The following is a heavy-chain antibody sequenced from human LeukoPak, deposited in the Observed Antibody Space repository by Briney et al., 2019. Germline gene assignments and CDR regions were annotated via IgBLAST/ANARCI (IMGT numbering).Heavy chain of an antibody. D-gene: IGHD3-22*01. CDR2: IYYSGST. CDR3: ARISFSTIVVVRYVFDI. Sequence: SETLSLTCTVSGGSISSGDYYWSWIRQPPGKGLEWIGYIYYSGSTYYNPSLKSRVTILVDTSKHQFSLKLSSVTAADTAVYYCARISFSTIVVVRYVFDIWGQGTMVTVSS. CDR1: GGSISSGDYY. J-gene: IGHJ3*02. V-gene: IGHV4-30-4*01.